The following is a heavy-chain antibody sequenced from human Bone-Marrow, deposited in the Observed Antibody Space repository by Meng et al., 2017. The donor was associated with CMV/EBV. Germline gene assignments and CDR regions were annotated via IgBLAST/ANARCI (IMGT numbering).Heavy chain of an antibody. CDR2: ISAYNGNT. V-gene: IGHV1-18*01. J-gene: IGHJ3*02. Sequence: ASVKVSCKASGYTFTSYGISWVRQAPGQGLGWMGWISAYNGNTNYAQKLQGRVTMTTDTSTSTAYMELRSLRSDDTAVYYCARDRISELVDFDAFDIWGQGTMVTVSS. CDR1: GYTFTSYG. D-gene: IGHD1-26*01. CDR3: ARDRISELVDFDAFDI.